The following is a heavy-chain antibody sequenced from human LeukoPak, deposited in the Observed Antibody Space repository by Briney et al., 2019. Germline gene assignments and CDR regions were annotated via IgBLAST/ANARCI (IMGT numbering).Heavy chain of an antibody. CDR1: GGSFSGYY. V-gene: IGHV4-34*01. CDR2: INHSGST. D-gene: IGHD1-26*01. Sequence: SETLSLTCAVYGGSFSGYYWSWIRPPPGKGLEWIGEINHSGSTNYNPSLKSRVTISVDTSKNQFSLKLSSVTAADTAVYYCARGGVGPFGYWGQGTLVTVSS. CDR3: ARGGVGPFGY. J-gene: IGHJ4*02.